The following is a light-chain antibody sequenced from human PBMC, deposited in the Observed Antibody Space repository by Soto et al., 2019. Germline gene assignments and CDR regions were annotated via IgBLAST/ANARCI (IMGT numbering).Light chain of an antibody. Sequence: EIVLTQSPGTLSLSPGDRATLSCRASQSVNSNYLPWYQRKPGQAPRLLIYRASNRATDIPYRFSASGSGTDFPITITRLEAEDFAVYYCQQYDSTPPTFGQGTKVEGK. CDR3: QQYDSTPPT. CDR1: QSVNSNY. V-gene: IGKV3-20*01. J-gene: IGKJ1*01. CDR2: RAS.